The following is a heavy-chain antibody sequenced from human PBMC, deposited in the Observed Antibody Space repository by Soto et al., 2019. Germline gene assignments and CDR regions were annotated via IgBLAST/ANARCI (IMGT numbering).Heavy chain of an antibody. CDR1: GFSFSNYA. D-gene: IGHD6-19*01. CDR2: ISNSGDPT. CDR3: EIGQGLGSSGWGGFDY. J-gene: IGHJ4*02. V-gene: IGHV3-23*01. Sequence: EVQLLESGGGLVQPGGSLRVSCAASGFSFSNYAMTWVRQAPGKGLEWVSVISNSGDPTDYADSVKGRFTISRNNSKNTLYLQMNRLRAEDTAVYYCEIGQGLGSSGWGGFDYWGQGTLVTVSS.